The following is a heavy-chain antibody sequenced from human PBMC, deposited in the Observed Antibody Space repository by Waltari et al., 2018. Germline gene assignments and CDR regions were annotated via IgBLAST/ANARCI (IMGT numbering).Heavy chain of an antibody. D-gene: IGHD2-2*01. CDR3: ARGQYCSSTYCSSPYGLDS. CDR2: ISGSSGST. Sequence: QVQLQESGPGLVKPSETLSLTCAVSGGSFRGYYWGWIRQPPGKGMEWIGYISGSSGSTDYNPSLTSRVTISRDTSKNQFSLKLSSVTAADTAVYYCARGQYCSSTYCSSPYGLDSWGQGVVVTVSS. J-gene: IGHJ4*03. CDR1: GGSFRGYY. V-gene: IGHV4-59*12.